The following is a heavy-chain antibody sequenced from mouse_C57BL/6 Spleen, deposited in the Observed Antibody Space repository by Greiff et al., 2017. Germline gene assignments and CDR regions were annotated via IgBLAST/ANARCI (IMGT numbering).Heavy chain of an antibody. CDR3: ARKRGTGTRGGYFDV. CDR2: IYPGDGDT. Sequence: VQLQQSGAELVKPGASVKISCKASGYAFSSYWMNWVKQRPGKGLEWIGQIYPGDGDTNYNGKFKGKATLTADKSSSTAYMQLSSLTSEDSAVYFCARKRGTGTRGGYFDVWGTGTTVTVSS. CDR1: GYAFSSYW. V-gene: IGHV1-80*01. J-gene: IGHJ1*03. D-gene: IGHD4-1*01.